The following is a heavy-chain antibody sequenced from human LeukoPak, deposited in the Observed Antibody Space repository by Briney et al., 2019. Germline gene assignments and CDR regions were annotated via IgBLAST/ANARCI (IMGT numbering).Heavy chain of an antibody. CDR1: GFTFSNYG. V-gene: IGHV3-30*02. J-gene: IGHJ4*02. Sequence: GGSLRLSCAASGFTFSNYGIHWVRLAPGKGPEWVAFISYDGSNEYYAGSVKGRFTISRDNSKNTLSLQMNSLRGEDTAVYYCAKEDRGPSEMTTAKGLDYWGQGTLVTVSS. CDR2: ISYDGSNE. D-gene: IGHD5-24*01. CDR3: AKEDRGPSEMTTAKGLDY.